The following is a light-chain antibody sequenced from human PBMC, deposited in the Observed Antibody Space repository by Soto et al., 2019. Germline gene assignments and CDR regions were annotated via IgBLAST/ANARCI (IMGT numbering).Light chain of an antibody. CDR2: EVR. J-gene: IGLJ3*02. V-gene: IGLV2-14*01. CDR3: SAYTNIGTLV. CDR1: RDDVGGYNY. Sequence: QSVLTQPASVSGSPGQSITISCTGTRDDVGGYNYVSWYQQYPGKAPKLMIYEVRYRPSGVSNRFSGSRSGHTASLSISGLQAEDEADYYCSAYTNIGTLVFGGGTKVTVL.